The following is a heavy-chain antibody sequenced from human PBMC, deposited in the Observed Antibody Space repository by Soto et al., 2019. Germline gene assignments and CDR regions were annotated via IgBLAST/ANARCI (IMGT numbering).Heavy chain of an antibody. J-gene: IGHJ5*02. CDR1: GDSISSGYY. Sequence: SETLSLTCAVSGDSISSGYYWAWIRQPPGKGLEWIGSIYHSGTTYYNPSLESRVTISVETSKNQFSLKLTSVTAADTAVYYCARGAATVTPGWFDPWGQGIMVTVSS. CDR3: ARGAATVTPGWFDP. CDR2: IYHSGTT. V-gene: IGHV4-38-2*01. D-gene: IGHD4-17*01.